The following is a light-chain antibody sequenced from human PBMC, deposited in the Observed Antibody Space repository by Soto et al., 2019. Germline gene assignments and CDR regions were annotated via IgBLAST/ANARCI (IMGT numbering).Light chain of an antibody. CDR1: QSVGSIY. Sequence: DIVLTQSPGTLSLSPGERATLSCRASQSVGSIYLAWYQQKPGQAPRLLLYGASTRATGIPVRFSGSGFGTEFTLTISSLQSEDFAVYYCQQYKNWPLFGQGTRLEIK. CDR2: GAS. CDR3: QQYKNWPL. J-gene: IGKJ5*01. V-gene: IGKV3-15*01.